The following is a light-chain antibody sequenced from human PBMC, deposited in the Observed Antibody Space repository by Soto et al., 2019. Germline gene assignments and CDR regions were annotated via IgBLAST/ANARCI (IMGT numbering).Light chain of an antibody. CDR2: AAS. J-gene: IGKJ5*01. Sequence: DIQMTQSPSSLSASVGDRVTITCRASQTISTYLNWYQQKPGKAPKLLIYAASTLQSGVPSRFSGSGSGTDFSLTISSLQPEDFATYSCQQSYSLPLTFGQGTRLEIK. CDR1: QTISTY. V-gene: IGKV1-39*01. CDR3: QQSYSLPLT.